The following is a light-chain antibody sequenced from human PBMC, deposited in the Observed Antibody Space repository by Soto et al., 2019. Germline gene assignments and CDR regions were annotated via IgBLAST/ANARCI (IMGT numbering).Light chain of an antibody. CDR1: SSNIGSNS. Sequence: QAVVTQPPSASGTPGQRVTISCSGSSSNIGSNSVSWYQQLPGTAPKLLIYTNNQRPSGVPDRFSGSKSGTSASLAISGLQSGDEADYYCAAWDDSLNGPVFGGGTQLTVL. J-gene: IGLJ7*01. CDR2: TNN. V-gene: IGLV1-44*01. CDR3: AAWDDSLNGPV.